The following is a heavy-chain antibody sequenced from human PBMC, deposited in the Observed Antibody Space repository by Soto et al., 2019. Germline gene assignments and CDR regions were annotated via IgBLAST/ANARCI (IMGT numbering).Heavy chain of an antibody. Sequence: AASVKVSCKASGYTFFTYYISWVLQAPGQGLEWMGWISTYSGDTKYAQKFQGRVTMTTDTSTTTAYLELRSLRSDDTAVYYCARHHGPTTSENWFDPWGQGTLVTVSS. J-gene: IGHJ5*02. CDR3: ARHHGPTTSENWFDP. V-gene: IGHV1-18*01. CDR2: ISTYSGDT. CDR1: GYTFFTYY. D-gene: IGHD5-12*01.